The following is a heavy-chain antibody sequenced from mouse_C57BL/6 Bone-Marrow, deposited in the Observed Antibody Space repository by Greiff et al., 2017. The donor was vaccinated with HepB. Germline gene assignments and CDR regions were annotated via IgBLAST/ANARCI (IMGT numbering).Heavy chain of an antibody. J-gene: IGHJ2*01. Sequence: EVQLQESGPELVKPGASVKMSCKASGYTFTDFNMHWVKQSHGKSLEWIGYINPNNGGTSYNQKFKGKATLTVNKSSSTAYMELRSLTSEDSAVYYCARPITTVVATDYWGQGTTLTVSS. CDR2: INPNNGGT. CDR3: ARPITTVVATDY. D-gene: IGHD1-1*01. CDR1: GYTFTDFN. V-gene: IGHV1-22*01.